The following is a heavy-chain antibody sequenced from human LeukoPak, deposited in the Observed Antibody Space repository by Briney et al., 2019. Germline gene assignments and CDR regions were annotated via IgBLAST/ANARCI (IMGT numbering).Heavy chain of an antibody. CDR2: INHSGST. CDR3: ARNGDRANWGSGAFDI. CDR1: GGSFSGYY. D-gene: IGHD7-27*01. J-gene: IGHJ3*02. V-gene: IGHV4-34*01. Sequence: SETLSLTCAVYGGSFSGYYWSWIRQPPGKGLEWIGEINHSGSTNYNPSLKSRVTISVDTSKNQFSLKLSSVTAADTAVYYCARNGDRANWGSGAFDIWGQGTMVTVSS.